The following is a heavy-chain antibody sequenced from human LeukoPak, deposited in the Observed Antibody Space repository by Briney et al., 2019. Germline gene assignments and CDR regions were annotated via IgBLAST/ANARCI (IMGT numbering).Heavy chain of an antibody. CDR1: GFTFSSYG. Sequence: GGSLRLSCAASGFTFSSYGMHWVRQAPGKGLEWVAFIRYDGSNKYYADSVKGRFTISRDNSKNTLYLQMNSLRAEDTAVYYCATIAARTYYFDYWGQGTLVTVSS. J-gene: IGHJ4*02. D-gene: IGHD6-6*01. V-gene: IGHV3-30*02. CDR2: IRYDGSNK. CDR3: ATIAARTYYFDY.